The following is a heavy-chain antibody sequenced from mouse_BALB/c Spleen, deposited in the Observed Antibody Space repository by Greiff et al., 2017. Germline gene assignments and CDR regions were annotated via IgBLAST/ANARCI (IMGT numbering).Heavy chain of an antibody. D-gene: IGHD2-1*01. J-gene: IGHJ3*01. CDR2: INPSTGYT. CDR1: GYTFTSYW. V-gene: IGHV1-7*01. CDR3: ARPYGNSFAY. Sequence: QVQLQQSGAELAKPGASVKMSCKASGYTFTSYWMHWVKQRPGQGLEWIGYINPSTGYTEYNQKFKDKATLTADKSSSTAYMQLSSLTSEDSAVYYCARPYGNSFAYWGQGTLVTVSA.